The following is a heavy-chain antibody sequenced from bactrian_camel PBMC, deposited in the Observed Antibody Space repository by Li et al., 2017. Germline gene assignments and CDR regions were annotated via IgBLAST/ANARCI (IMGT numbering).Heavy chain of an antibody. CDR1: GFTFRSDL. CDR2: VDSGGKP. J-gene: IGHJ4*01. V-gene: IGHV3S40*01. Sequence: EVQLVESGGGSVQTGGSLRLSCVASGFTFRSDLMSWVREAPGKGLEWISFVDSGGKPYYTDSVKGRFTVSRDNAKNTLYLQLDDLKTEDTATYYCATSYDGQSAENTGPGTQVTVS. D-gene: IGHD3*01.